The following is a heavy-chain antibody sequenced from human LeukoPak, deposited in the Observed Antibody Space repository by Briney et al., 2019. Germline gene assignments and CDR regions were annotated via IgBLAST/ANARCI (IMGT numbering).Heavy chain of an antibody. CDR1: GFTFSSYS. CDR2: ISSRSSSI. CDR3: ASGTPPLRYSGYEIVDPGDFYYYGMDV. Sequence: GGSLRLSCAASGFTFSSYSMNWVRQAPGKGLEWVSYISSRSSSIYYADSVKGRFTISRDNAKNSLYLQMNSLRAEDTAVYYCASGTPPLRYSGYEIVDPGDFYYYGMDVWGQGTTVTVS. D-gene: IGHD5-12*01. J-gene: IGHJ6*02. V-gene: IGHV3-48*04.